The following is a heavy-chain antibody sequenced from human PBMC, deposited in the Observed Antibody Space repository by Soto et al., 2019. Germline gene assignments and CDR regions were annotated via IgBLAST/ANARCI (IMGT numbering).Heavy chain of an antibody. CDR3: ASGIAVAGNLDY. CDR2: ISAYNGNT. CDR1: GYTFTSYG. D-gene: IGHD6-19*01. J-gene: IGHJ4*02. Sequence: ASVKLSCQASGYTFTSYGISWVRPAPGQGLEWMGWISAYNGNTNYAQKLQSRVTMTTDTSTSTAYMELRSLRSDDTAVYYCASGIAVAGNLDYWGKGTLLTVSS. V-gene: IGHV1-18*01.